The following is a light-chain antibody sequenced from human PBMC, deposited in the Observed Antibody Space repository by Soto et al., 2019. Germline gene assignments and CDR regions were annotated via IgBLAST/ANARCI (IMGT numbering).Light chain of an antibody. J-gene: IGLJ1*01. V-gene: IGLV1-47*02. Sequence: QSVLTQPPSTSGTPGQRVTVSCSGSSSNMGSNYVYWYQQLPGTAPKLLIYGDDQRPSGVPDRFSGSKSGTSVSLAISGVRSEDEADYYCKSYDSSLSGYVFGTGTKVTV. CDR3: KSYDSSLSGYV. CDR2: GDD. CDR1: SSNMGSNY.